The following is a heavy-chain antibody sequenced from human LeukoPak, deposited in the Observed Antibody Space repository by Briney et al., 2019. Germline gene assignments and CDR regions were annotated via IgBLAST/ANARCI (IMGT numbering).Heavy chain of an antibody. V-gene: IGHV1-8*02. J-gene: IGHJ6*02. CDR1: GYTFTGYY. D-gene: IGHD3-3*01. CDR3: ARGDHYDFWSGLRVYGMDV. CDR2: MNPNSGNT. Sequence: ASVKVSCKASGYTFTGYYMHWVRQAPGQGLEWMGWMNPNSGNTGYAQKFQGRVTMTRNTSISTAYMELSSLRSEDTAVYYCARGDHYDFWSGLRVYGMDVWGQGTTVTVSS.